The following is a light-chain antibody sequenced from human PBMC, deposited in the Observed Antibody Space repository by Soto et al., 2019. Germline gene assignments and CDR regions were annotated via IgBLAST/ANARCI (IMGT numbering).Light chain of an antibody. V-gene: IGLV2-14*01. CDR2: DVS. J-gene: IGLJ1*01. CDR3: SSYTSSSTLCV. Sequence: QSELTQPASVSGSPGQSITISCTGTSSDVGGYNYVSWYQQHPGKAPKLMIYDVSNRPSGVSNRFSGSKSGNTASLTISGLQAEDEADYYCSSYTSSSTLCVFGPGTKVTVL. CDR1: SSDVGGYNY.